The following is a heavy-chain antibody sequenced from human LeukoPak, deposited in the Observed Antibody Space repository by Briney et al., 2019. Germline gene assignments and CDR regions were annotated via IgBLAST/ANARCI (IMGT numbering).Heavy chain of an antibody. CDR1: GGSISSSSYY. D-gene: IGHD2-8*02. V-gene: IGHV4-39*07. Sequence: SETLSLTCTVSGGSISSSSYYWGWIRQPPGKGLEWIGSIYYSGSTYYNPSLKSRVTISVDTSKNQFSLKLSSVTAADTAVYYCATKTPPGWCCNYWGQGTLVTVSS. J-gene: IGHJ4*02. CDR3: ATKTPPGWCCNY. CDR2: IYYSGST.